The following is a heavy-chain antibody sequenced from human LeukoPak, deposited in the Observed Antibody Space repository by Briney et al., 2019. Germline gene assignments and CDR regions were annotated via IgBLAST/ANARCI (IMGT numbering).Heavy chain of an antibody. CDR3: AGRTAAQDYYMDV. V-gene: IGHV3-30*02. J-gene: IGHJ6*03. Sequence: GGSLRLSCAASGFTFSSYGMHWVRQAPGKGLEWVAFIRYDGSNKYYADSVRGRFTISRDNSKNTLYLQMNSLRAEDSAVYYCAGRTAAQDYYMDVWGKGTTVTISS. CDR2: IRYDGSNK. CDR1: GFTFSSYG. D-gene: IGHD5-18*01.